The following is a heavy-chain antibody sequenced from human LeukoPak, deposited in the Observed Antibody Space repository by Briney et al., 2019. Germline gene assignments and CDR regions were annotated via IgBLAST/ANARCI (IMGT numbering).Heavy chain of an antibody. CDR3: ARGQHTFGGVIVIENWFDP. V-gene: IGHV1-2*04. D-gene: IGHD3-16*02. CDR1: GYTFTGYY. Sequence: ASVKVSCKASGYTFTGYYMHWERQAPGQGLEWMGWINPNSGGTNYAQKFQGWVTMTRDTSISTAYMELSRLRSDDTAVYYCARGQHTFGGVIVIENWFDPWGQGTLVTVSS. CDR2: INPNSGGT. J-gene: IGHJ5*02.